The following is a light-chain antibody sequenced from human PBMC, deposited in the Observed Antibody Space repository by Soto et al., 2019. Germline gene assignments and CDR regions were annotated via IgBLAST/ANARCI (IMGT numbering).Light chain of an antibody. CDR2: EVN. CDR1: SSDVGNYKY. Sequence: QSALTQPPSASGSPGQSVTISCTGTSSDVGNYKYVSWYQQHPGKAPKLMIYEVNKRPSGVPDRFSGSKSGNTASLTVSGLQADDEADYYCSAYGGGNIEVFGTGTKLTVL. CDR3: SAYGGGNIEV. J-gene: IGLJ1*01. V-gene: IGLV2-8*01.